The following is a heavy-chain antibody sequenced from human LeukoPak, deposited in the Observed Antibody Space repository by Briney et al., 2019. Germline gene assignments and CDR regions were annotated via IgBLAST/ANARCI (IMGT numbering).Heavy chain of an antibody. V-gene: IGHV6-1*01. CDR2: TYYRSKWYN. D-gene: IGHD1-7*01. Sequence: SQTLSLTCAISGDSVSSNSAAWNWIRQSPSRGLEWLGRTYYRSKWYNDYAVSVKSRITINPDTSKNQFSLQLNSVTPEDTAVYYCAYENNWNYGKLNWFDPWGQGTLVTVSS. CDR1: GDSVSSNSAA. CDR3: AYENNWNYGKLNWFDP. J-gene: IGHJ5*02.